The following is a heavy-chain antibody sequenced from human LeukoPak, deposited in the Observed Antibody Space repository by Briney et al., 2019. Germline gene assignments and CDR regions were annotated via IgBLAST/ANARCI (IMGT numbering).Heavy chain of an antibody. V-gene: IGHV1-69*04. J-gene: IGHJ5*02. CDR3: ARGGGGTNYYDSSGYYYDFPWFDP. CDR2: IIPILGIA. D-gene: IGHD3-22*01. CDR1: GGTFSSYA. Sequence: SVKVSCKASGGTFSSYAISWVRQAPGQGLEWMGRIIPILGIANYAQKFQGRVTITADKSTSTAYMELSSLRSEDTAVYYCARGGGGTNYYDSSGYYYDFPWFDPWGQGTLVTVSS.